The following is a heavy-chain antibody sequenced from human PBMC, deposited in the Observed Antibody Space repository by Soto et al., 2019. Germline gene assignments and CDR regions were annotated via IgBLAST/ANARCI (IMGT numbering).Heavy chain of an antibody. V-gene: IGHV1-2*02. CDR1: GYTFTGYY. J-gene: IGHJ4*02. CDR2: INPNSGGT. D-gene: IGHD3-3*01. Sequence: ASVQVSCKASGYTFTGYYMHWVRQAPGQGLEWMGWINPNSGGTNYAQKFQGRVTMTRDTSISTAYMELSRLRSDDTAVYYCARGGTIFGVVNYFDYWGQGTLVTVYS. CDR3: ARGGTIFGVVNYFDY.